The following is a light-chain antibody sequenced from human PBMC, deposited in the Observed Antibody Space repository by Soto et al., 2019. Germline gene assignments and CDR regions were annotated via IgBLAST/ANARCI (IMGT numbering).Light chain of an antibody. CDR3: QQYNNWPPLT. V-gene: IGKV3-20*01. Sequence: EIVLTQSPGTLSLSPGERATLSCRASQTVSSSYLAWFQQKPGQAPRLLIYGASYRATGIPDRFSGSGSGTDFTLTISRLEPEDFAVYYCQQYNNWPPLTFGGGTKVEIK. CDR1: QTVSSSY. J-gene: IGKJ4*01. CDR2: GAS.